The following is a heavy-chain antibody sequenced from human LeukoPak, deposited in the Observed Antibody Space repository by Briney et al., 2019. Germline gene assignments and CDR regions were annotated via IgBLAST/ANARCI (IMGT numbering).Heavy chain of an antibody. V-gene: IGHV1-2*02. CDR1: GYTFTGYY. D-gene: IGHD4-23*01. Sequence: ASVKVSCKASGYTFTGYYMHWVRQAPGQGLEWMGWINPNSGGTNYAQKFQGRVTMTRNTSISTAYMELSRLRSDDTAVYYCARVGTVVTTFDYWGQGTLVTVSS. J-gene: IGHJ4*02. CDR2: INPNSGGT. CDR3: ARVGTVVTTFDY.